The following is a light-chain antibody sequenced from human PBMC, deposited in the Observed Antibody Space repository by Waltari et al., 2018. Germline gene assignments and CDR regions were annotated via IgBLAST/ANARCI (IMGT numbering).Light chain of an antibody. CDR3: SSYMDTTTLEL. CDR1: SSDVGSYNY. V-gene: IGLV2-14*03. Sequence: QSALTQPASVSGSPGQSITISCTGTSSDVGSYNYVSWYQQHPGKAPKLMIYDVTKRPSGVSNRFSGSKSGNTASLTISGLQAEDEADYYCSSYMDTTTLELFGGGTSLTVL. CDR2: DVT. J-gene: IGLJ2*01.